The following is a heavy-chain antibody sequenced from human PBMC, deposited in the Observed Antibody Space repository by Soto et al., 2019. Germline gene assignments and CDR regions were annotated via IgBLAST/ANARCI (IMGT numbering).Heavy chain of an antibody. CDR3: ARQKYASGWYTYHFDY. D-gene: IGHD6-19*01. J-gene: IGHJ4*02. CDR2: IKQDGNEK. Sequence: EVQLVESGGDLVQPGGSLRLSCAASGFNLISYWMTWVRQAPGKGLEWVANIKQDGNEKYYVDSVKGRFTISRDNAKNSLYLQMNSLSDEETAVYYCARQKYASGWYTYHFDYWGQGTLVTVSS. V-gene: IGHV3-7*01. CDR1: GFNLISYW.